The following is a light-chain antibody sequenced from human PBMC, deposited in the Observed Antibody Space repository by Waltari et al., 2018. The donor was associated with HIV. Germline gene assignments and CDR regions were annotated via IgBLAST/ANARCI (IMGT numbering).Light chain of an antibody. V-gene: IGLV3-25*03. CDR1: VLANEN. CDR2: RDT. CDR3: QSADRRITHVV. J-gene: IGLJ3*02. Sequence: SSELRHTIPGGVSLGQTARNTCPGDVLANENAFWYQKKPGQAPVVVIYRDTERPSGIPERFSGSNSGTTVTLTITGVQAEDEADYYPQSADRRITHVVFRGGTKLTVL.